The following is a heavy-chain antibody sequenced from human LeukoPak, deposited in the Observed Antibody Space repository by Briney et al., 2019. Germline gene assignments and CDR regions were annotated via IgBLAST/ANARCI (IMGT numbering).Heavy chain of an antibody. Sequence: GGSLRLSCAASGFTFSYYTMNWVRQAPGKGLEWVSSFSSRSDYIYYADSVKGRFTISRDNAKNSLYLQMNSLRAEDTAVYYCASGLQKYTVSWPFDNWGQGTLVTVSS. D-gene: IGHD6-13*01. CDR1: GFTFSYYT. V-gene: IGHV3-21*01. CDR2: FSSRSDYI. CDR3: ASGLQKYTVSWPFDN. J-gene: IGHJ4*02.